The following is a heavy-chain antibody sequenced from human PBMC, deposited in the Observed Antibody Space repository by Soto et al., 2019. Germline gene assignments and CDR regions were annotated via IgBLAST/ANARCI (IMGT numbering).Heavy chain of an antibody. CDR3: ARSVAARPTWFDP. D-gene: IGHD6-6*01. Sequence: QVQLQESGPGLVKPSQTLSLTCTVSGGSISSGGYYWSWIRQHPGKGLEWIGYIYYSGSTYYNPSLKSRVTISVDTSKNQFSLKLSSVPAADTAVYYCARSVAARPTWFDPWGQGTLVTVSS. J-gene: IGHJ5*02. CDR2: IYYSGST. V-gene: IGHV4-31*03. CDR1: GGSISSGGYY.